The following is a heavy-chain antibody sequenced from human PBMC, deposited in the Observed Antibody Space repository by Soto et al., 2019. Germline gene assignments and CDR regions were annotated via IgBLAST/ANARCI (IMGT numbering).Heavy chain of an antibody. CDR3: ARDLGGWPDY. Sequence: QVQLVQSGAEVKKPGASVKVSCKASGYTFTSYAMHWVRQAPGQRLEWMGWITAGTGNTKYSQKFQGRVTITRDTSASTAYMALGSLRSADTAVYYCARDLGGWPDYWGQGTLVTVSS. D-gene: IGHD2-15*01. CDR2: ITAGTGNT. J-gene: IGHJ4*02. V-gene: IGHV1-3*01. CDR1: GYTFTSYA.